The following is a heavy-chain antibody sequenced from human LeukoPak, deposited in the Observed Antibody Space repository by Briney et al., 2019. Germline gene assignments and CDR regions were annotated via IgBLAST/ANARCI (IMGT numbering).Heavy chain of an antibody. D-gene: IGHD6-6*01. Sequence: KPGGSLRLSCAASGFTFSSYSMNWVRQAPGKGLEWVSSISSSSSYIYYADSVKGRFTISRDNAKNSLYLQIDSPRAEDTAVYFCARGSSISIYYYYYMDVWGKGTTVTVSS. CDR2: ISSSSSYI. CDR1: GFTFSSYS. V-gene: IGHV3-21*04. J-gene: IGHJ6*03. CDR3: ARGSSISIYYYYYMDV.